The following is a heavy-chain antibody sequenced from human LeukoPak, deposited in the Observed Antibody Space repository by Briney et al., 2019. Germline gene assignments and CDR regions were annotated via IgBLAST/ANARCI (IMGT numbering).Heavy chain of an antibody. CDR1: GYTFTSYG. V-gene: IGHV1-18*01. CDR3: ARDRLNYDILTGYAWDPDY. Sequence: GPSVKVSCKASGYTFTSYGISWVRQAPGQGLEWMGWISADNGNTNYAQKLQGRVTMTTDTSTSTAYMELRSLRSDDTAVYYCARDRLNYDILTGYAWDPDYWGQGTLVTVSS. D-gene: IGHD3-9*01. CDR2: ISADNGNT. J-gene: IGHJ4*02.